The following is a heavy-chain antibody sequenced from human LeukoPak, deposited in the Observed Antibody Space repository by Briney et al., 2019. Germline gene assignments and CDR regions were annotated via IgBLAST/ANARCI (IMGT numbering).Heavy chain of an antibody. Sequence: SETLSLTCTVSGGSISSSSYYWGWIRQPPGKGLEWIGSIYYSGSTYYNPSLKSRVTISVDTSKNQFSLKPSSVTAADTAVYYCARGGTAMVPLDYWGQGTLVTVSS. D-gene: IGHD5-18*01. J-gene: IGHJ4*02. V-gene: IGHV4-39*07. CDR1: GGSISSSSYY. CDR2: IYYSGST. CDR3: ARGGTAMVPLDY.